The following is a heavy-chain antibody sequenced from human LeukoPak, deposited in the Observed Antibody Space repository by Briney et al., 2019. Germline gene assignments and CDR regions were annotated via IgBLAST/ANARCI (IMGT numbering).Heavy chain of an antibody. D-gene: IGHD4-17*01. CDR3: ARAENTVTDRNYYYYYYMDV. V-gene: IGHV1-2*02. CDR2: ITPYKGNT. Sequence: ASVKAFCKASGYIFTRYLMHWVRQSAGLGLKWMGWITPYKGNTNYAQKFQGRVTMTRDTSISTAYMGLSRLRSDDTAVYYCARAENTVTDRNYYYYYYMDVWGKGTTVTVSS. J-gene: IGHJ6*03. CDR1: GYIFTRYL.